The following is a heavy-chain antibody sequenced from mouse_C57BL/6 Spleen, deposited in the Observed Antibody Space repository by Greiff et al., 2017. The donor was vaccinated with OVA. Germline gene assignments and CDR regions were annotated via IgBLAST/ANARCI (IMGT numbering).Heavy chain of an antibody. Sequence: VQLQQSGPELVKPGASVKISCKASGYTFTDYYMNWVKQSHGKSLEWIGDINPNNGGTSYNQKFKGKATLTVDKSSSTAYMELRSLTSEDSAVYYCARGNYYGSYWYCDVWGTGTTVTVSS. J-gene: IGHJ1*03. V-gene: IGHV1-26*01. CDR3: ARGNYYGSYWYCDV. CDR2: INPNNGGT. D-gene: IGHD1-1*01. CDR1: GYTFTDYY.